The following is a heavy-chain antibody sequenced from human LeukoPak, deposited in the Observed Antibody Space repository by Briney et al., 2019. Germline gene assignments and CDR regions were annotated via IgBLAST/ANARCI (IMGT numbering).Heavy chain of an antibody. CDR3: TKDPNGDYVGAFDP. D-gene: IGHD4-17*01. CDR1: GFTFSSYW. J-gene: IGHJ5*02. Sequence: GGSLRLSCAASGFTFSSYWMSWVRQAPGKGLEWVANIKQDGSEKYYVDSVKGRFTISRDNSKNTLYLQMNSLRADDTAVYYCTKDPNGDYVGAFDPWGQGTLVTVSS. V-gene: IGHV3-7*03. CDR2: IKQDGSEK.